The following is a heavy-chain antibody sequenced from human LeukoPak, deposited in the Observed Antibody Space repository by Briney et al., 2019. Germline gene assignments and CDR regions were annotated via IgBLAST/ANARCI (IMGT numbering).Heavy chain of an antibody. D-gene: IGHD2-2*01. CDR1: GFTFSSYG. V-gene: IGHV3-30*18. CDR3: AKDLGYCSSTSCYPNWFDP. CDR2: ISYDGSNK. J-gene: IGHJ5*02. Sequence: PGRSLRLSCAASGFTFSSYGMHWVRQAPGKGLEWVAVISYDGSNKYYADSVEGRFTISRDNSKNTLYLQMNSLRAEDTAVYYCAKDLGYCSSTSCYPNWFDPWGQGTLVTVSS.